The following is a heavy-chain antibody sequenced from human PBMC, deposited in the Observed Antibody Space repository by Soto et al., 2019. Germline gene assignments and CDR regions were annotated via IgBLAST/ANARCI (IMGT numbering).Heavy chain of an antibody. CDR1: GGTFSSYA. J-gene: IGHJ6*02. D-gene: IGHD6-13*01. V-gene: IGHV1-69*13. CDR2: IIPIFGTA. CDR3: ARDIGRAIAAAGDSYYYYGMDV. Sequence: SVEVCCKASGGTFSSYAISWVRQAPGQGLEWMGGIIPIFGTANYAQKFQGRVTITADESTSTAYMELSSLRSEDTAVYYCARDIGRAIAAAGDSYYYYGMDVWGQGTMVTVSS.